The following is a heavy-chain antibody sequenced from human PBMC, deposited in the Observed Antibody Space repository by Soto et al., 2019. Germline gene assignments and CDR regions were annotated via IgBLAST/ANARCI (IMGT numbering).Heavy chain of an antibody. CDR2: IVVGSGNT. V-gene: IGHV1-58*01. J-gene: IGHJ4*02. CDR1: GFTFTSSA. Sequence: ASVKVSCKASGFTFTSSAVQWVRQARGQRLEWIGWIVVGSGNTNYAQKFQERVTITRDMSTSTAYMELSSLRSEDTAVYYCAAAPYYDILTGLNFDYWGQGTLVTVSS. D-gene: IGHD3-9*01. CDR3: AAAPYYDILTGLNFDY.